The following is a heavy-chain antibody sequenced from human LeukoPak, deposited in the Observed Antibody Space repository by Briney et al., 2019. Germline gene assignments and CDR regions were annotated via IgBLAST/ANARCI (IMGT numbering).Heavy chain of an antibody. CDR3: VRDYSNFVQGD. CDR2: IYSGGET. CDR1: GDSTSSSHYY. V-gene: IGHV4-39*02. Sequence: SETLSLTCTVSGDSTSSSHYYWGWIRQSPGKGLEWIGSIYSGGETHYNPSLNSRVTIFLDTSKNRFSLNLISVTATDTAVYYCVRDYSNFVQGDWGQGTLVTVSS. D-gene: IGHD4-11*01. J-gene: IGHJ4*02.